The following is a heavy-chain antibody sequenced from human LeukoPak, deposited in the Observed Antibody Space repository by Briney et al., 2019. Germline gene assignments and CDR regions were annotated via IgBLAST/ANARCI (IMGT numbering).Heavy chain of an antibody. CDR1: GGSISSGGYS. J-gene: IGHJ4*02. D-gene: IGHD3-10*01. Sequence: PSETLSLTCAVSGGSISSGGYSWTWIRQPPGKGLEWIGYIYHSGSTYYNPSLKSRVTISVDGSKNQFSLRLSSVTAADTAVYYCATSSGGSGTYFDYWGQGTLVAVSS. V-gene: IGHV4-30-2*01. CDR3: ATSSGGSGTYFDY. CDR2: IYHSGST.